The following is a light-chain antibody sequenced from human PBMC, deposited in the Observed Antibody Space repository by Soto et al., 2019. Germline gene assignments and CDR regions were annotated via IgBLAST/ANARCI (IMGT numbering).Light chain of an antibody. Sequence: QSVLTRPASVSGAPGQSITISCTGTSSDAGSYNYVSWHQQHPGKAPKLMIYEVSNRPSGVSNRFSGSKSGNTASLTISGLQAEDEADYYCNSYTSTNTWVFGTGTKVTVL. J-gene: IGLJ1*01. CDR2: EVS. CDR1: SSDAGSYNY. CDR3: NSYTSTNTWV. V-gene: IGLV2-14*01.